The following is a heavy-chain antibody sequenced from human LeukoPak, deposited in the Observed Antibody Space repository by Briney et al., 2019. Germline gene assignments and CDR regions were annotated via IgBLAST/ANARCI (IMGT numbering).Heavy chain of an antibody. D-gene: IGHD5-18*01. J-gene: IGHJ4*02. CDR1: GFTVSSNY. CDR2: ISSSSDTI. V-gene: IGHV3-48*01. Sequence: PGGSLRLSCAASGFTVSSNYMSWVRQAPGKGLEWVSYISSSSDTIYYAGSVKGRFTISRDNAKNSLYLQMNSLRAEDTAMYYCARNTPTYSTPENWGQGTLVTVSS. CDR3: ARNTPTYSTPEN.